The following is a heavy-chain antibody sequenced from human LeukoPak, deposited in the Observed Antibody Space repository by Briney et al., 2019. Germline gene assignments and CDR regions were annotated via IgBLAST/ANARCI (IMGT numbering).Heavy chain of an antibody. J-gene: IGHJ1*01. CDR3: ARDEAGYSSE. V-gene: IGHV3-64*02. CDR2: ITSDGGTT. CDR1: GFTFSSYA. D-gene: IGHD6-19*01. Sequence: PGGSLRLSCAASGFTFSSYAMHWVRQAPGKGLEHVSSITSDGGTTYYAGSVRGRFTISRDNSKNMLYLQMGSLRDEDMSVYYCARDEAGYSSEWGQGTLVTVSS.